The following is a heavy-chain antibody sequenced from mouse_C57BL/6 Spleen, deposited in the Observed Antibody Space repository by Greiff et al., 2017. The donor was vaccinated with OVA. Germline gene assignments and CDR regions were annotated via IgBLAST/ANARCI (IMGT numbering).Heavy chain of an antibody. V-gene: IGHV1-82*01. CDR3: ARGGYGSSYFDV. CDR1: GYAFSSSW. J-gene: IGHJ1*03. CDR2: IYPGDGDT. Sequence: VQVVESGPELVKPGASVKISCKASGYAFSSSWMNWVKQRPGKGLEWIGRIYPGDGDTNYNGKFKGKATLTADKSSSTAYMQLSSLTSEDSAVYFCARGGYGSSYFDVWGTGTTVTVSS. D-gene: IGHD1-1*01.